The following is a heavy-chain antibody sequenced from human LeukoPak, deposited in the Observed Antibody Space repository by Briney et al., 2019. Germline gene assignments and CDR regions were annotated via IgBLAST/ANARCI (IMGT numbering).Heavy chain of an antibody. CDR1: GFTFSSYA. Sequence: GGSLRLSCAASGFTFSSYAMSWVRQAPGKGLEWVSAISGSSGSTYYADSVKGRFTISRDNSKNTLYLQMNSLRAEDTAVYYCAKVERDQRELPRYYWYFDLWGRGTLVTVSS. J-gene: IGHJ2*01. CDR3: AKVERDQRELPRYYWYFDL. V-gene: IGHV3-23*01. CDR2: ISGSSGST. D-gene: IGHD3-10*01.